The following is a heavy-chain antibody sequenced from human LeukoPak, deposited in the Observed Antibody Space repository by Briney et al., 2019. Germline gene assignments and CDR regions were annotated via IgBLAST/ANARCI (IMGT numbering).Heavy chain of an antibody. Sequence: KTGGSLRLSCAASGFTFSDHYMSWIRQPPGKGLEWIGSIYYSGSTYYNPSLKSRVTISVDTSKNQFSLKLSSVTAADTAVYYCASEYSSSCFDYWGQGTLVTVSS. CDR1: GFTFSDHY. D-gene: IGHD6-13*01. CDR2: IYYSGST. V-gene: IGHV4-38-2*01. J-gene: IGHJ4*02. CDR3: ASEYSSSCFDY.